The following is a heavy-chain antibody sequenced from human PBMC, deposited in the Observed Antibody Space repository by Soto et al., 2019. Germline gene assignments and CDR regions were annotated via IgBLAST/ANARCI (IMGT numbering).Heavy chain of an antibody. Sequence: PGGSLRLSCAASGFTFSDYYMSWIRQAPGKGLEWVSYISSSSSYTNYADSVKGRFTISRDNAKNSLYLQMNSLRAEDTAVYYCARLAYCSGGSCYSEAVLYYYGMDVWGQGTTVTVSS. CDR1: GFTFSDYY. V-gene: IGHV3-11*03. J-gene: IGHJ6*02. CDR2: ISSSSSYT. D-gene: IGHD2-15*01. CDR3: ARLAYCSGGSCYSEAVLYYYGMDV.